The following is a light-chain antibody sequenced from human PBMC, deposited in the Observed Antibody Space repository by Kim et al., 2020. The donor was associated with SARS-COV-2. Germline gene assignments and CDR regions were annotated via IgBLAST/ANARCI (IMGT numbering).Light chain of an antibody. J-gene: IGKJ2*03. Sequence: RDTLNCQSSKNVLFNSNNKNYLAWYQQKPGQAPKLLICRASIRESGVSDRFSGSGSETDFTLTISSLQAEDVAVYYCQQYYSTPPSFGQGTKLEI. V-gene: IGKV4-1*01. CDR1: KNVLFNSNNKNY. CDR3: QQYYSTPPS. CDR2: RAS.